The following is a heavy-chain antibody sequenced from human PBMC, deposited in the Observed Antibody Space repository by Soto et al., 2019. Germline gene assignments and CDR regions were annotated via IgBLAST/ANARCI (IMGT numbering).Heavy chain of an antibody. D-gene: IGHD2-15*01. CDR2: ISGSGGST. CDR3: AKDANLLGYCSGGSCPLGEFDY. J-gene: IGHJ4*02. V-gene: IGHV3-23*01. CDR1: GFTFSSYA. Sequence: GGSLRLSCAASGFTFSSYAMSWVRQAPGKGLEWVSAISGSGGSTYYADSVKGRFTISRDNSKNTLYLQMNSLRAEDTAVYYCAKDANLLGYCSGGSCPLGEFDYWGKGTLVTVSS.